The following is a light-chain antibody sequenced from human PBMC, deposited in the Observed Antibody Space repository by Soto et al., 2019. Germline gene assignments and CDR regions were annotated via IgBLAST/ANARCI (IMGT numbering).Light chain of an antibody. CDR2: DAS. CDR3: QQYNSYSYT. Sequence: DIQMTQSPSTLSASVGDRVTITCRASQSISSWLAWYQKKPGKAPKLLIYDASSLDGGVPSRFSGSGSGTEFTLTISSLQPDDFATYYCQQYNSYSYTFGQGTKLEIK. V-gene: IGKV1-5*01. J-gene: IGKJ2*01. CDR1: QSISSW.